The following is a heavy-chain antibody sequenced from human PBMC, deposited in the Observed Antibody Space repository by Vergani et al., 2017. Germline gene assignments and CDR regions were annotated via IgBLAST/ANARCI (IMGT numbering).Heavy chain of an antibody. Sequence: QVQLVQSGAEVKKPGASVKVSCKASGYTFTGSYMHWVRQAPGQGLEWMGWINPNSGGTNYAQKFQGRVTMTRDTSISTAYMGLSRLRSDDTAVYYCARDTSGSYYVSHNWIDPWGQGTLVTVSS. CDR2: INPNSGGT. CDR1: GYTFTGSY. J-gene: IGHJ5*02. V-gene: IGHV1-2*02. D-gene: IGHD1-26*01. CDR3: ARDTSGSYYVSHNWIDP.